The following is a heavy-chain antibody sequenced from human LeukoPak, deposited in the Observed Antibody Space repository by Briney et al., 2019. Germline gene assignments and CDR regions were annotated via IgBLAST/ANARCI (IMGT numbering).Heavy chain of an antibody. D-gene: IGHD3-10*01. J-gene: IGHJ6*03. CDR3: ACLSTYGSGRDYYYYMDV. V-gene: IGHV1-69*05. CDR1: GGTFSSYA. Sequence: ASVKVSCKASGGTFSSYAISWVRQAPGQGLEWMGGIIPIFGTANYAQKFQGRVTITTDESTSTAYMELSSLRSEDTAVYYCACLSTYGSGRDYYYYMDVWGKGTTVTVSS. CDR2: IIPIFGTA.